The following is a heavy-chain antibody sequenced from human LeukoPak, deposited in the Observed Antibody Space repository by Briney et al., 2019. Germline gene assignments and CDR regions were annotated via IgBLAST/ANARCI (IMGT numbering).Heavy chain of an antibody. Sequence: SETLSLTCPVYGGSFSGYYWSWIRQPPGKGLEWIGEINHSGSTNYNPSLKSRVTISVDTSKNQFSLKLSSVTAADTAVYYCARGDRGYYRLRNWFDPWGQGTLVTVSS. CDR1: GGSFSGYY. CDR3: ARGDRGYYRLRNWFDP. CDR2: INHSGST. J-gene: IGHJ5*02. V-gene: IGHV4-34*01. D-gene: IGHD3-22*01.